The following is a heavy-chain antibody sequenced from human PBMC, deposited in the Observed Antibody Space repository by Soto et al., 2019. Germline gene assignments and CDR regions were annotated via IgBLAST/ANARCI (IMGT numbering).Heavy chain of an antibody. CDR1: GFTFSSYA. CDR3: ARDETYYDFWSGHRSDAFDI. Sequence: HPGGSLRLSCAASGFTFSSYAMSWVRQAPGKGLEWVSAISGSGGSTYYADSVKGRFTISRDNAKNSLYLQMNSLRAEDTAVYYCARDETYYDFWSGHRSDAFDIWGQGTMVTVS. D-gene: IGHD3-3*01. CDR2: ISGSGGST. J-gene: IGHJ3*02. V-gene: IGHV3-23*01.